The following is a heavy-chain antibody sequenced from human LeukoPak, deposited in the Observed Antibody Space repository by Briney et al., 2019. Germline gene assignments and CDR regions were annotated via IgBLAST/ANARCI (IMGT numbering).Heavy chain of an antibody. CDR1: GFTFSSYA. J-gene: IGHJ4*02. D-gene: IGHD5-12*01. CDR2: ISYDGSNK. V-gene: IGHV3-30*04. CDR3: ARETEIVATTVYYFDY. Sequence: GGSLRLSCAASGFTFSSYAMHWVRQAPGKGLEWVAVISYDGSNKYYADSVKGRFTISRDNSKNTLYLQMNSLRAEDTAVYYCARETEIVATTVYYFDYWGQGTLVTVSS.